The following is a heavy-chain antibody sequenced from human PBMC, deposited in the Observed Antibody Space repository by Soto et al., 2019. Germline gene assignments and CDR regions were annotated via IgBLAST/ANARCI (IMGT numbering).Heavy chain of an antibody. Sequence: GGSLRLSCAASGFIVSSNYMNWVRQAPGKGLEWVSVIYSGGTTYYADSVKGRFIISRDNSKNTLYLQMNSLRAEDTAVYYCARSRAMDVWGQGTTVTASS. J-gene: IGHJ6*02. CDR1: GFIVSSNY. CDR3: ARSRAMDV. V-gene: IGHV3-53*01. CDR2: IYSGGTT.